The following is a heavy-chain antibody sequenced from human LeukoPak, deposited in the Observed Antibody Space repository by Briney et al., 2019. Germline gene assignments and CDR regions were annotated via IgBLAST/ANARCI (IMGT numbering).Heavy chain of an antibody. CDR3: ARIPDGEFDY. CDR1: GGSFSGYY. CDR2: INHSGST. J-gene: IGHJ4*02. Sequence: SEALSLTCAVYGGSFSGYYWSWIRQPPGKGLEWIGEINHSGSTNYNPSLKSRVTISVDTSKNQFSLKLSSVTAADTAVYYCARIPDGEFDYWGQGTLVTVS. D-gene: IGHD4-17*01. V-gene: IGHV4-34*01.